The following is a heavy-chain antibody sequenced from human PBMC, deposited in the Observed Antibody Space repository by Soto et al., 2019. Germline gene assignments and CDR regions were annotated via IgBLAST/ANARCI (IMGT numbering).Heavy chain of an antibody. CDR3: AMERQKLLRFVLPYLYYGMDV. CDR2: INTSGGGT. CDR1: GFTLSSYA. D-gene: IGHD2-15*01. J-gene: IGHJ6*02. Sequence: GGSLRLSCTASGFTLSSYAMGWVRQAPGKGLEWVPSINTSGGGTFYADSVRGRFTISRDNSKNTLFLQMNSLRAEDTAVYYCAMERQKLLRFVLPYLYYGMDVWGQGETVSV. V-gene: IGHV3-23*01.